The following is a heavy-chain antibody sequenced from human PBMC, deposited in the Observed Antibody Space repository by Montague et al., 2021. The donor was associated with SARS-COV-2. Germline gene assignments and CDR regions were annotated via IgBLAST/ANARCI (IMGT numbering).Heavy chain of an antibody. CDR2: INHSGTT. CDR3: ARGFGLADFDL. CDR1: GGSFSGYY. D-gene: IGHD3-16*01. V-gene: IGHV4-34*01. Sequence: SETLSLTCAVYGGSFSGYYWTWIRQSPGKGLEWIAEINHSGTTNYNFNPSLRSRVTISVDTSRSQFSLKLSSVTAADTGVYYCARGFGLADFDLWGRGTLVTVSS. J-gene: IGHJ2*01.